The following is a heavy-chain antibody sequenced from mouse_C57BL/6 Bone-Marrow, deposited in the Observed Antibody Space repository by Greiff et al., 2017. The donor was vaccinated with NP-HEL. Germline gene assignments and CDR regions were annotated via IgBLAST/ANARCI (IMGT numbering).Heavy chain of an antibody. J-gene: IGHJ1*03. D-gene: IGHD2-2*01. CDR3: ARAGYYWYFDV. CDR2: IDPSDSYT. Sequence: QVQLQQPGAELVKPGASVKLSCKASGYTFTSYWMQWVNQRPGQGLEWIGEIDPSDSYTNYNQKFKGKATLTVDTSSSTAYMQLSSLTSEDSAVYYCARAGYYWYFDVWGTGTTVTVSS. V-gene: IGHV1-50*01. CDR1: GYTFTSYW.